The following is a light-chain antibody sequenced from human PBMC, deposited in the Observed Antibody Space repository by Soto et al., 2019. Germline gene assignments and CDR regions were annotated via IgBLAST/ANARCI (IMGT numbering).Light chain of an antibody. V-gene: IGLV2-14*01. CDR2: EVS. Sequence: QSALTQPASVSGSPGQSITISCTGTSSDVGGYNYVSWYQQHPGKAPKLMIYEVSNRPSGVSNRFSGSKSGNTASLTISGLQPEDEADYYCSPYTSSSTRVFGGGTKLTVL. CDR3: SPYTSSSTRV. CDR1: SSDVGGYNY. J-gene: IGLJ3*02.